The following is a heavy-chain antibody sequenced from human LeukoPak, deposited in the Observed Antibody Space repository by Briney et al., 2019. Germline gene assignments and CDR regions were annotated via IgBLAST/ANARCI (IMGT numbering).Heavy chain of an antibody. CDR3: ATQDFGTFDY. CDR2: IQKDGSGK. Sequence: PGGSLRLSCAASGFTFNNYWMSWVRQAPGKGLERVANIQKDGSGKNYMDSVKGRFAISRDNAKNSLYLQMNSLRAEDTAVYYCATQDFGTFDYWGQGTLVTVSS. V-gene: IGHV3-7*02. CDR1: GFTFNNYW. J-gene: IGHJ4*02. D-gene: IGHD3-10*01.